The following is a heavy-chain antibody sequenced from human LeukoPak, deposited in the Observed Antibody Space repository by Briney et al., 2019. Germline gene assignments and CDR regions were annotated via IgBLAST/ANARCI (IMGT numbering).Heavy chain of an antibody. J-gene: IGHJ6*02. CDR2: INPNSGGT. Sequence: GASVKVSCKASGYTFTGYYMHWVRQAPGQGLEWMGWINPNSGGTNYAQKFQGRVTMTRDTSISTAYMELSRLRSDDTAVYYCARWAYYDYVWGSRNPLDYGMDVWGQGTTVTVSS. CDR1: GYTFTGYY. CDR3: ARWAYYDYVWGSRNPLDYGMDV. V-gene: IGHV1-2*02. D-gene: IGHD3-16*01.